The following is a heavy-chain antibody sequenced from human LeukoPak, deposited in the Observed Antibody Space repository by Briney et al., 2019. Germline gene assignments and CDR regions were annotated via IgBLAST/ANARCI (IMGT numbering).Heavy chain of an antibody. CDR2: IGTAGDT. D-gene: IGHD3-10*01. V-gene: IGHV3-13*01. Sequence: GGSLRLSCAASGFTFSSYDMHWVRQATGKGLEWVSAIGTAGDTYYPGSVKGRFTISRENAKNSLYLQINSLRAEDTAVYYCAKASLLWFGYDAFDIWGQETMVTVSS. CDR1: GFTFSSYD. CDR3: AKASLLWFGYDAFDI. J-gene: IGHJ3*02.